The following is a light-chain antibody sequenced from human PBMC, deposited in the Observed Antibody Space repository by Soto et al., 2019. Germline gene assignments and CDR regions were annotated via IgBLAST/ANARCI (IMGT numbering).Light chain of an antibody. CDR2: EVN. V-gene: IGLV2-14*01. CDR1: SSDVGAYNF. Sequence: QSVLTQPASVSGSPGQSITLSCTGTSSDVGAYNFVSWYQHHAGKAPKLIIYEVNIRPSGVSHRFSGSKSGNTASLTISGLQAEDEAEYYSRSHTSRSSIHVFGSGTKVTVL. J-gene: IGLJ1*01. CDR3: RSHTSRSSIHV.